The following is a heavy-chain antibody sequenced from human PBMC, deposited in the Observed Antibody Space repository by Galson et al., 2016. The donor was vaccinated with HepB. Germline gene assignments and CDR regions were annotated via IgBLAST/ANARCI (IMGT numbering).Heavy chain of an antibody. D-gene: IGHD1-7*01. CDR3: ARVGNYVPMFFEY. V-gene: IGHV3-30*04. Sequence: SLRLSCAASGFTFRSYVTHWVRHPPGKGLEWVAVTSSDERVKFYADSVRGRFTISRDNSKNTLYLQMDRLTTDDTAVYFCARVGNYVPMFFEYFGQGTLVTVSS. J-gene: IGHJ4*02. CDR1: GFTFRSYV. CDR2: TSSDERVK.